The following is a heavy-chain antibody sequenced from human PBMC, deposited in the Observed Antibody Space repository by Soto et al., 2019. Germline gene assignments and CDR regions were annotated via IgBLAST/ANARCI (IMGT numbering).Heavy chain of an antibody. CDR1: GYTFTGYY. CDR2: INSRTGVT. J-gene: IGHJ4*02. V-gene: IGHV1-2*04. CDR3: ARDGGEYGDYDY. Sequence: QVQLVQSGTEVKMPGASVKVSCKASGYTFTGYYMHWVRQVPGQGLEWMGWINSRTGVTNYAQKFQRWVTMTRDTSISTAYMEVSRLKSDDTAVYYCARDGGEYGDYDYWGQGTLVTVSS. D-gene: IGHD4-17*01.